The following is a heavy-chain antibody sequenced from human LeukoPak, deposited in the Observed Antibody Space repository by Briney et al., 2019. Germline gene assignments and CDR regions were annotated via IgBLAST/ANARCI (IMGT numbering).Heavy chain of an antibody. CDR1: GGSFSGYY. Sequence: SETLSLTCAVYGGSFSGYYWSWIRQPPGKGLEWIGEINHSGSTNYNPSLKSRVTISVDTSKNQFSLKLSSVTAADTAVYYCARVASRYCTGGSCYSQWSYYYYGMDVWGQGTTVTVFS. V-gene: IGHV4-34*01. J-gene: IGHJ6*02. CDR3: ARVASRYCTGGSCYSQWSYYYYGMDV. CDR2: INHSGST. D-gene: IGHD2-15*01.